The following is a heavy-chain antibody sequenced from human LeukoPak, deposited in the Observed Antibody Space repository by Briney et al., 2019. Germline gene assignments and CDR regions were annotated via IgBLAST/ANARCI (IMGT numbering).Heavy chain of an antibody. J-gene: IGHJ4*02. Sequence: GGSLRLSCAASGFTFNGYWMSWVRQAPGKGLEWVANIIQDGSGRYYVDSVKGRFTISRDNAKNSLYLQMDSLRAEDTAVYYCARAGIAAGFDSWGQGTLVTVSS. CDR3: ARAGIAAGFDS. CDR2: IIQDGSGR. D-gene: IGHD6-13*01. V-gene: IGHV3-7*04. CDR1: GFTFNGYW.